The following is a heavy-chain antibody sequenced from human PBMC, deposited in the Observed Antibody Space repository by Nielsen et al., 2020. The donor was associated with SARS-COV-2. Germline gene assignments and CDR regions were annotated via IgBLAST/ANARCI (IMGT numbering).Heavy chain of an antibody. CDR2: IYYSGST. V-gene: IGHV4-39*01. CDR3: ARDTVTTGNYYYYGMDV. J-gene: IGHJ6*02. D-gene: IGHD4-11*01. CDR1: GGSISSSSYY. Sequence: SETLSLTCTVSGGSISSSSYYWGWIRQPPGKGLEWIGSIYYSGSTYYNPSLKSRVTISVDTSKNQFSLKLSSVTAADTAVYYCARDTVTTGNYYYYGMDVWGQGTTVTVSS.